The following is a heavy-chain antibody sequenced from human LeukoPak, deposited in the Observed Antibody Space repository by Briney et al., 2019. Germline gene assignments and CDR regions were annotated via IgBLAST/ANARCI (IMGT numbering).Heavy chain of an antibody. CDR3: ARLYFDFWSGYPNY. D-gene: IGHD3-3*01. J-gene: IGHJ4*02. V-gene: IGHV4-39*02. Sequence: SETLSLTCTVSGGSISTHDNYWGWIRQPPGKGLEWIGSISYSGNTHYSPSFQSRVTMSVDTSRNNFSLKLSSVTAADTAVYYCARLYFDFWSGYPNYWGQGTLVTVSS. CDR2: ISYSGNT. CDR1: GGSISTHDNY.